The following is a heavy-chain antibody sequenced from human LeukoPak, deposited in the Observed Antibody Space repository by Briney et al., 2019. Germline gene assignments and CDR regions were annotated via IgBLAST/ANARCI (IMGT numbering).Heavy chain of an antibody. D-gene: IGHD3-3*01. CDR3: AKEGEGYDFSLYYFDY. V-gene: IGHV3-23*01. CDR2: ISGSGGST. CDR1: GFTFSSYA. Sequence: QTGGSLRLSRAASGFTFSSYAMSWVRQAPGKGLEWVSAISGSGGSTYYADSVKGRFTISRDNSKNTLYLQMNSLRAEDTAVYYCAKEGEGYDFSLYYFDYWGQGTLVTVSS. J-gene: IGHJ4*02.